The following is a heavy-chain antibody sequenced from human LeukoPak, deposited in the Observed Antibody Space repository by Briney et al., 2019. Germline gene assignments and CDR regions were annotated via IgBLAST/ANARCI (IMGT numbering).Heavy chain of an antibody. CDR3: AKDSAWTFDY. V-gene: IGHV4-59*01. Sequence: SETLSLTCTVSGGSISSYYWSWIRQPPGKGLERIGNIYYSGSTNYNPSLKSRVTISVDTSKNQFSLKLTSVTVADTAVYYCAKDSAWTFDYWGQGTLVTVSS. J-gene: IGHJ4*02. D-gene: IGHD6-19*01. CDR1: GGSISSYY. CDR2: IYYSGST.